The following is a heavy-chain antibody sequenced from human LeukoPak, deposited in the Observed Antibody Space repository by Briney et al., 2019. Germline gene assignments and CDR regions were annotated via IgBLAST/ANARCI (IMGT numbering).Heavy chain of an antibody. CDR2: ISYDGSNK. D-gene: IGHD6-6*01. CDR1: GFTFNSYA. J-gene: IGHJ4*02. V-gene: IGHV3-30-3*02. CDR3: AKWGIAARRSDY. Sequence: PGGSLRLSCAASGFTFNSYAMHWVRQAPGKGLEWVAVISYDGSNKYYADSVKGRFTISRDNSKNTLYLQMNSLRAEDTAVYYCAKWGIAARRSDYWGQGTLVTVSP.